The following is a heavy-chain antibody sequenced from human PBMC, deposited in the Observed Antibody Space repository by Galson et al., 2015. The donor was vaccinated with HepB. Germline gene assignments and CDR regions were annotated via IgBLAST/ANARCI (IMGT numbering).Heavy chain of an antibody. D-gene: IGHD2-15*01. CDR1: GFPFSGYA. Sequence: SLRLSCAASGFPFSGYAMHWVRQAPGKGLEWVAVIWFDGSEMYYGDFVKGRFTISRDNSKNTLYLQVNSLRAEDTAVYYCARESPRRGGICEGAFCKGVDVWGQGTTVTVSS. CDR2: IWFDGSEM. CDR3: ARESPRRGGICEGAFCKGVDV. J-gene: IGHJ6*02. V-gene: IGHV3-33*08.